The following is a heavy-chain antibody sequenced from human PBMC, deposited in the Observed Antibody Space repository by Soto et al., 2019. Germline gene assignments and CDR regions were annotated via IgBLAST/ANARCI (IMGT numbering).Heavy chain of an antibody. CDR2: ISAYNGNT. CDR3: AIRKQWLVEMVY. J-gene: IGHJ4*02. CDR1: GYTFTSYG. V-gene: IGHV1-18*01. Sequence: ASVKVSCKASGYTFTSYGISWVRQAPGQGLEWMGWISAYNGNTNYAQKLQGRVTMATDTSTSTAYMELRSLRSDDTAVYYCAIRKQWLVEMVYWGQGTLVTVSS. D-gene: IGHD6-19*01.